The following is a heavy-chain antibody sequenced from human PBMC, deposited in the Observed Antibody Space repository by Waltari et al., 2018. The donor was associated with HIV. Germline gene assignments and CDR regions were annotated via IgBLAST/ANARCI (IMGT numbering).Heavy chain of an antibody. V-gene: IGHV3-30*01. CDR2: LSHDGKNH. J-gene: IGHJ6*02. CDR1: GFTFPNYA. D-gene: IGHD6-6*01. CDR3: ARDGAWDTDGVIEYHVLDV. Sequence: VQLVASGGGVVQLGESLSPSCVASGFTFPNYALLWVRQAPGKGPEWVAVLSHDGKNHFHADSVKGRFTISRDNSKNTVYLQMDSLRFEDTGVYYCARDGAWDTDGVIEYHVLDVWGQGITVTVSS.